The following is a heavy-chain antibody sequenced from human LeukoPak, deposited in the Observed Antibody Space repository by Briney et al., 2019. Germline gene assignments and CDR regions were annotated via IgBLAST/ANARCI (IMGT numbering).Heavy chain of an antibody. CDR2: ISGSGDST. D-gene: IGHD6-13*01. CDR1: GGSFSGYY. CDR3: AKGNRVAAAGYYYYGMNV. J-gene: IGHJ6*02. V-gene: IGHV3-23*01. Sequence: ETLSLTCAVYGGSFSGYYWSWVRQAPGKGLEWVSGISGSGDSTYYADSVEGRFTVSRDNSKNTLYLQMNSLRAEDTAVYYCAKGNRVAAAGYYYYGMNVWGQGTTVTVSS.